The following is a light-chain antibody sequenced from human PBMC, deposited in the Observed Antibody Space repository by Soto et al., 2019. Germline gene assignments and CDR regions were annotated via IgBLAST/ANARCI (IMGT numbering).Light chain of an antibody. J-gene: IGKJ1*01. V-gene: IGKV1-12*01. CDR2: SAP. Sequence: IQMTQSPSSVCASVGDSLTITCRASRDISNSLAWYQQTLGKAPKLLLRSAPSLQRGVPSRSSGGGVGTEFTLPISSLQPEDFATYYGQQTIAFPRSFGQGTRWIS. CDR1: RDISNS. CDR3: QQTIAFPRS.